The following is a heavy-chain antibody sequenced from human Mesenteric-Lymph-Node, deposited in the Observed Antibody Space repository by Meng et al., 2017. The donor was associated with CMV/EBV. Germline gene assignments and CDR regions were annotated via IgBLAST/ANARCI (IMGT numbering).Heavy chain of an antibody. J-gene: IGHJ4*02. V-gene: IGHV4-59*01. Sequence: SETLSLTCSVSGGSISHYYWSWIRQTPGKGLEWIGYINNSGTTKYNPSLKSRVTTSVDMSKNQFYLRLSSVTAADTAVYYCARHYGGNDYWGQGILVTVSS. CDR3: ARHYGGNDY. CDR1: GGSISHYY. CDR2: INNSGTT. D-gene: IGHD4/OR15-4a*01.